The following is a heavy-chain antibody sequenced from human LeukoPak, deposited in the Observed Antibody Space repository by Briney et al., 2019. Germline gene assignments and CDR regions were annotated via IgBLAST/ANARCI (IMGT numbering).Heavy chain of an antibody. CDR3: ARVLYSSGWYDGDY. V-gene: IGHV1-2*02. J-gene: IGHJ4*02. CDR1: GYTFTGYY. D-gene: IGHD6-19*01. CDR2: IKPHSGDS. Sequence: ASVKVSCKASGYTFTGYYIHWVRQAPGQGLEWVGWIKPHSGDSNYAQNFQGRVTLTRDTSISTAYLDLSRLRSDDTAVYYCARVLYSSGWYDGDYWGQGTLVTVSS.